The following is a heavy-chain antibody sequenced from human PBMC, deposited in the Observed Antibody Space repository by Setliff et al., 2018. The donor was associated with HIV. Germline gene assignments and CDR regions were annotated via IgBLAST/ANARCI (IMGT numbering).Heavy chain of an antibody. D-gene: IGHD6-13*01. Sequence: PGGSLRLSCAASEFTFSNYAMTWVRQAPGKGLEWVSGISDSGDNTYYADSVKGRFTISRDNSRDTLYLQMNSLRVEDTAVYFCARTIAALDYWGQGTLVTVSS. V-gene: IGHV3-23*01. CDR2: ISDSGDNT. CDR1: EFTFSNYA. CDR3: ARTIAALDY. J-gene: IGHJ4*02.